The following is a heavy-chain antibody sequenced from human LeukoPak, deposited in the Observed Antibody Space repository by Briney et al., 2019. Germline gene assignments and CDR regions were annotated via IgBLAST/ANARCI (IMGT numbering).Heavy chain of an antibody. D-gene: IGHD2-2*02. J-gene: IGHJ4*02. Sequence: GRSLRLSCAASGFIFDDYAIHWVRQAPGKGLEWVSGISWNSGRIGYADSVKGRFTISRDNAKNSLYLQMNSLRAEDTALYYCARAIGVTCISTSCYSFDYWGQGTLVTVSS. CDR2: ISWNSGRI. CDR1: GFIFDDYA. V-gene: IGHV3-9*01. CDR3: ARAIGVTCISTSCYSFDY.